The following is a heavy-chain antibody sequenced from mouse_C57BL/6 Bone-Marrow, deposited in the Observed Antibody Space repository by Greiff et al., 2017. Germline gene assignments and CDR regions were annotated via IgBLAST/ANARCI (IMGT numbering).Heavy chain of an antibody. J-gene: IGHJ3*01. CDR2: ISSGGSYT. Sequence: EVQGVGSGGDLVKPGGSLKLSCAASGFTFSSYGMSWVRQTPDKRLEWVATISSGGSYTYYPDSVKGRFTISRDNAKNTLYLQMSSLKSEDTAMYYCARPLYDYEFAYWGQGTLVTVSA. CDR1: GFTFSSYG. CDR3: ARPLYDYEFAY. D-gene: IGHD2-4*01. V-gene: IGHV5-6*01.